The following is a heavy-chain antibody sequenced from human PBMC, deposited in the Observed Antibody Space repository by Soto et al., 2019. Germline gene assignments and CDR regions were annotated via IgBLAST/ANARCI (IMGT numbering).Heavy chain of an antibody. CDR2: IWYDGSNK. CDR3: ARDRVGFGELSGHDYYCGMDV. J-gene: IGHJ6*02. V-gene: IGHV3-33*01. Sequence: QVPLVESGGGVVQPGRSLRLSCAASGFTFSSYGMHWVRQAPGKGLEWVAVIWYDGSNKYYADSVKGRFTISRDNSKNTLYLQMNSLRAEDTAVYYCARDRVGFGELSGHDYYCGMDVWGQGTTVTVSS. CDR1: GFTFSSYG. D-gene: IGHD3-10*01.